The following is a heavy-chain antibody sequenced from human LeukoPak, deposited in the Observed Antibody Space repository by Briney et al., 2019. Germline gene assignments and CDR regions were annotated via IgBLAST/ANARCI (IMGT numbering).Heavy chain of an antibody. V-gene: IGHV3-30*01. D-gene: IGHD3-10*01. J-gene: IGHJ4*02. Sequence: PGGSLRLSCAASGFTFSRYAMHWVRQAPGKGLEWVAVISYDGSNKYYADSVKGRFTISRDNSKNTLYLQMNSLRAEDTAVYYCARDSKKGVRGVIDYWGQGTLVTVSS. CDR1: GFTFSRYA. CDR2: ISYDGSNK. CDR3: ARDSKKGVRGVIDY.